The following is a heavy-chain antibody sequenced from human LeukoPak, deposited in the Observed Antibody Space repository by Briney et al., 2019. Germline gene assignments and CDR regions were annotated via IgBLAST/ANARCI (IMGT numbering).Heavy chain of an antibody. Sequence: GGSLRLSCAASGFTFSSYAMSWVRQAPGKGLEWVSSISSSSSYIYYADSVKGRFTISRDNAKNSLYLQMNSLRAEDTALYYCAKEGSITGLDYWGQGTLVTVSS. CDR2: ISSSSSYI. V-gene: IGHV3-21*04. CDR1: GFTFSSYA. D-gene: IGHD1-20*01. J-gene: IGHJ4*02. CDR3: AKEGSITGLDY.